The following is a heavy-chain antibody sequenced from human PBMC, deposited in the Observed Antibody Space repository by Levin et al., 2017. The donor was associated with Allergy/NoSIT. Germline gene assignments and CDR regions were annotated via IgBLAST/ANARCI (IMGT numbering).Heavy chain of an antibody. D-gene: IGHD6-19*01. Sequence: ASVKVSCKASGYIFTGHNIHWVRQAPGQGLEWMAYINPNNGGAGYAQKFRGRAALSRDTSTSTANMELINLTSDDTAVYYCATAGGDGVAGTGYWGQGTLVIVSS. CDR2: INPNNGGA. CDR1: GYIFTGHN. CDR3: ATAGGDGVAGTGY. V-gene: IGHV1-2*02. J-gene: IGHJ4*02.